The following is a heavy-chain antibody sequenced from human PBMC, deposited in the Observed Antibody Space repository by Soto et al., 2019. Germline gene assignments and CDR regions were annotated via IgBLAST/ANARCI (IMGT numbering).Heavy chain of an antibody. Sequence: GGSLRLSCAASGFTFSSYAMHWVRQAPGKGLEWVAVISYDGSNKYYADSVKGRFTISRDNSKNTLYLQMNSLRAEDTAVYYCARDREDTAMVRRYYYYYGMDVWGQGTTVTVSS. D-gene: IGHD5-18*01. J-gene: IGHJ6*02. V-gene: IGHV3-30-3*01. CDR2: ISYDGSNK. CDR3: ARDREDTAMVRRYYYYYGMDV. CDR1: GFTFSSYA.